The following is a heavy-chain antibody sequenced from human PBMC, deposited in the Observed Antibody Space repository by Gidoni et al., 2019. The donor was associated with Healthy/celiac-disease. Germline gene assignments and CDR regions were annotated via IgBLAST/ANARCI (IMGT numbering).Heavy chain of an antibody. CDR2: IYPGDSDT. CDR1: GYSFTSYW. D-gene: IGHD6-13*01. Sequence: EVQLVQSGAEVKKPGESLKISCKGSGYSFTSYWIGGGRQMPGKGLEWMGIIYPGDSDTRYSPSFQGQVTISADKSISTAYLQWSSLKASDTAMYYCARHGIAAAGTGPLQYYYYYYGMDVWGQGTTVTVSS. CDR3: ARHGIAAAGTGPLQYYYYYYGMDV. V-gene: IGHV5-51*01. J-gene: IGHJ6*02.